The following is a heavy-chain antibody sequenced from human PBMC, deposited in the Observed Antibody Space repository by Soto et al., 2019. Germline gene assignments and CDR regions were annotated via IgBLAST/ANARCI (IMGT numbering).Heavy chain of an antibody. D-gene: IGHD6-13*01. J-gene: IGHJ6*02. CDR1: GFTFSSYS. Sequence: SLRLSCAASGFTFSSYSMNWVRQAPGKGLEWVSYISSSSSTIYYADSVKGRFTISRDNAKNSLYLQMNSLRDEDTAVYYCARDRGLIAAAVGEYYYYGMDVWGQGTTVTVSS. CDR2: ISSSSSTI. CDR3: ARDRGLIAAAVGEYYYYGMDV. V-gene: IGHV3-48*02.